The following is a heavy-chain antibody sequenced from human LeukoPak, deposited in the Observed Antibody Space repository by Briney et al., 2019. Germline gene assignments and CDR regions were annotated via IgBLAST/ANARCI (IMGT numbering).Heavy chain of an antibody. CDR1: GGSISSYY. Sequence: SETLSLTCTVSGGSISSYYWSWIRQPPGKGLEWIGYIYYSGSTNYNPSLKSRVTISVDTFKNQFSLKLSSVTAADTAVYYFASNYYGSGSLDYWGQGNLVTVSS. J-gene: IGHJ4*02. CDR2: IYYSGST. D-gene: IGHD3-10*01. CDR3: ASNYYGSGSLDY. V-gene: IGHV4-59*08.